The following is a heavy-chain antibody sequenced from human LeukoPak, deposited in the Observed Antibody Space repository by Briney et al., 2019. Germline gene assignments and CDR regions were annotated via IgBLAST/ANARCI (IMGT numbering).Heavy chain of an antibody. V-gene: IGHV4-39*01. D-gene: IGHD3-10*01. CDR3: ARLGGFYGSGSYYNPHFDY. CDR1: GGSISSSSYY. J-gene: IGHJ4*02. CDR2: IYYSGST. Sequence: SETLSLTCTVSGGSISSSSYYWGWIRQPPGQGLEWIGSIYYSGSTYYNPSLKSRVTIPVDASKNQFSLKLSSVTAADTAVYYCARLGGFYGSGSYYNPHFDYWGQGTLVTVSS.